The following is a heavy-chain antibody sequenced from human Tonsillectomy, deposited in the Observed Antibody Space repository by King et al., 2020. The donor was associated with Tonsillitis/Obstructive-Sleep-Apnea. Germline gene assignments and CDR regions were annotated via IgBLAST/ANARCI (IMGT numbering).Heavy chain of an antibody. CDR3: ARAVYYYDSSGYSPFDY. CDR2: IYYSGST. V-gene: IGHV4-59*01. D-gene: IGHD3-22*01. J-gene: IGHJ4*02. Sequence: QLQESGPGLVKPSETLSLTCTVSGGSISSYYWSWIRQPPGKGLEWIGYIYYSGSTNYNPSLKSRVTISVDTSKNQFSLKLSSVTAADTAVYYCARAVYYYDSSGYSPFDYWGQGTLVTVSS. CDR1: GGSISSYY.